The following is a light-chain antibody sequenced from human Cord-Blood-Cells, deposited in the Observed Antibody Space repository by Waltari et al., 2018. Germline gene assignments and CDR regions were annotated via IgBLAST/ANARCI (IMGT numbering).Light chain of an antibody. Sequence: EIVMTQSPATLSVSPGERATLSCRASQSVSSNLAWYQQKPGQAPRLLIYGASTRATGIPARCSGSGSGTEFTLTISSLQSEDFAVYYGQQYNNWPRTFGQGTKVEIK. J-gene: IGKJ1*01. CDR3: QQYNNWPRT. CDR2: GAS. CDR1: QSVSSN. V-gene: IGKV3-15*01.